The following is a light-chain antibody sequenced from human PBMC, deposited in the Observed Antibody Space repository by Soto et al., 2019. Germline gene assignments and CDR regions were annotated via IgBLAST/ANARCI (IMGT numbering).Light chain of an antibody. CDR1: QFNRND. J-gene: IGKJ4*01. Sequence: ATQMTQSPSSLSASVGDRVTITCRASQFNRNDLGWYQQKPGKAPKLLIFAASKSQSGVPSRFSGSGSGTDFTLTISSLQPEDFATYYCLQDYTYPLTFGGGTRVEIK. CDR3: LQDYTYPLT. CDR2: AAS. V-gene: IGKV1-6*02.